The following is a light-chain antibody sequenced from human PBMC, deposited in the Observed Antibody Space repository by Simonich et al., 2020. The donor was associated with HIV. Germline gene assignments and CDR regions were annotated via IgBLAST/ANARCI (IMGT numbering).Light chain of an antibody. CDR1: QSISSY. CDR2: AAS. J-gene: IGKJ2*01. V-gene: IGKV1-39*01. CDR3: LQYNTYS. Sequence: DIQMTQSPSSLSASVGDRVTITCRASQSISSYLNWYQQKPGKAPKLLIYAASSLQSGVPSRFSGGGSGTEFTLTISSLQPDDFATYYCLQYNTYSFGQGTKLDIK.